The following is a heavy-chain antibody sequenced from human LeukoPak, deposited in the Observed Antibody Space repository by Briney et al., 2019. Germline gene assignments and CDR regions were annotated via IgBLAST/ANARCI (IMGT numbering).Heavy chain of an antibody. J-gene: IGHJ4*02. CDR2: ISSNSSTI. V-gene: IGHV3-48*01. CDR1: GFTFSSYS. CDR3: AGSFHTVVTPYFDY. Sequence: GGSLRLSCAASGFTFSSYSMDWVRQAPGKGLEWVSYISSNSSTIYYADSVKGRFTISRDNAKNTLYLQMNSLRAEDTAVYYCAGSFHTVVTPYFDYWGQGTLVTVSS. D-gene: IGHD4-23*01.